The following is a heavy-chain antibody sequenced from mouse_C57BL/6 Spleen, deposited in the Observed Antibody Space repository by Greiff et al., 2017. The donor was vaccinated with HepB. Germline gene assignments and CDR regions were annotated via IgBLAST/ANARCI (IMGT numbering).Heavy chain of an antibody. J-gene: IGHJ2*01. CDR3: ARDDGNYYFDY. CDR1: GFTFSDYY. Sequence: EVKLVESEGGLVQPGSSMKLSCTASGFTFSDYYMAWVRQVPEKGLEWVANINYDGSSTYYLDSLKSRFIISRDNAKNILYLQMSSLKSEDTATYYCARDDGNYYFDYWVQGTTLTVSS. CDR2: INYDGSST. D-gene: IGHD2-1*01. V-gene: IGHV5-16*01.